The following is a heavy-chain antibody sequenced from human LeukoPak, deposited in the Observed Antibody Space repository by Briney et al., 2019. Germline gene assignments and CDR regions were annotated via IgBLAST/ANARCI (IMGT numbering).Heavy chain of an antibody. CDR3: ARRTQYYSDTSGYYLFDY. Sequence: GGSLKISWKGSWNRFPNYWVGWGRQIPGKSLGWVGIIYPGDSDTTYSPSFQGQVTISADKSISTAYLQWSSLKASDTAMYYCARRTQYYSDTSGYYLFDYWGQGTLVTVSS. V-gene: IGHV5-51*01. J-gene: IGHJ4*02. CDR1: WNRFPNYW. D-gene: IGHD3-22*01. CDR2: IYPGDSDT.